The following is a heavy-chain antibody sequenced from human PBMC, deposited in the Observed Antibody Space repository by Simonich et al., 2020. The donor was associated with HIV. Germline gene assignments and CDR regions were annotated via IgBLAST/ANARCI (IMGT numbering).Heavy chain of an antibody. CDR3: ARDGRKGSSTSCSDY. CDR2: ISNSSSYI. D-gene: IGHD2-2*01. Sequence: EVQLVESGGGLVKPGGSLRLSCAASGFTFSSYSMNLVRQATGKGLEWVSSISNSSSYIYYADSVKGRFTISRDNAKNSLYLQMNSLRAEDTAVYYCARDGRKGSSTSCSDYWGQGTLVTVSS. CDR1: GFTFSSYS. V-gene: IGHV3-21*01. J-gene: IGHJ4*02.